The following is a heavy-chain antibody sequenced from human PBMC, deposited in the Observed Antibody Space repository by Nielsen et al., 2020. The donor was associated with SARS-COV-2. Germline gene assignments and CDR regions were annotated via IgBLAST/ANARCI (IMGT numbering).Heavy chain of an antibody. Sequence: GESLKISCTASGFTFGDYAMSWVRQAPGKGLEWVGFIRSKAYGGTTEYAASVKGRFTISRDDSKSIAYLQMNSLKTEDTAVYYCARDLYDFWSGYYTFSPWGQGTLVTVSS. CDR1: GFTFGDYA. CDR3: ARDLYDFWSGYYTFSP. D-gene: IGHD3-3*01. CDR2: IRSKAYGGTT. J-gene: IGHJ5*02. V-gene: IGHV3-49*04.